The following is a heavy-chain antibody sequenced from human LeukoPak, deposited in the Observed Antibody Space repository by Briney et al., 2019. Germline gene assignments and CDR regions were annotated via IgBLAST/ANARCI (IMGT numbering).Heavy chain of an antibody. CDR2: INPKSGGT. CDR3: VPSANYYYFDY. V-gene: IGHV1-2*02. D-gene: IGHD4/OR15-4a*01. CDR1: GYTFTNYY. J-gene: IGHJ4*02. Sequence: GASVTVSCKPSGYTFTNYYMQWVRQGPGLGFEWLGWINPKSGGTSYPQKFQGRLTMTRDTSISTAYMELSRLGSDDTAVYYCVPSANYYYFDYWGQGTLVTVSS.